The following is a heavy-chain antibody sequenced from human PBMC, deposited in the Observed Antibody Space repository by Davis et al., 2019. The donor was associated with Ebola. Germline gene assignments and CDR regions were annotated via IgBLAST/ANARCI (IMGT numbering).Heavy chain of an antibody. CDR2: ISPYNGNT. V-gene: IGHV1-18*01. CDR1: RYRFTSHG. J-gene: IGHJ3*01. D-gene: IGHD4-11*01. CDR3: ARDPYPTVDAFDV. Sequence: SVTVSCKASRYRFTSHGIRWVRQAPGQGLEWMGWISPYNGNTDYIQKFQGRVTMTTDTSTSTAYMELRSLRSDDTAFYYCARDPYPTVDAFDVWGQGTMVTVSS.